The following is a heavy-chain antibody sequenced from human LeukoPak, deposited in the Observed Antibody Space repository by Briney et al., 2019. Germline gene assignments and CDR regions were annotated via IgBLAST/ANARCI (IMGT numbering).Heavy chain of an antibody. D-gene: IGHD6-19*01. J-gene: IGHJ4*02. V-gene: IGHV4-31*03. CDR3: ARDRAVAGTNFDY. CDR2: IYYSGST. Sequence: SETLSLTCTVSGGSISSGGYYWSWIRQHPGKGLEWIGYIYYSGSTYYNPSLKSRVTISVDTSKNQFSLKLSSVTAADTAVYYCARDRAVAGTNFDYWGQGTLVTVSS. CDR1: GGSISSGGYY.